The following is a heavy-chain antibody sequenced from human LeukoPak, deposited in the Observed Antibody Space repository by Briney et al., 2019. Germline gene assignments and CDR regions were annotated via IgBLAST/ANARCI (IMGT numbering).Heavy chain of an antibody. CDR1: GGSISSGSCY. J-gene: IGHJ4*02. CDR2: IYTSGST. CDR3: AREDSSGYYYGRPDY. V-gene: IGHV4-61*02. Sequence: SQTLSLTCTVSGGSISSGSCYWSWIRQPAGKGLEWIGRIYTSGSTNYNPSLKSRVTISVDTSKNQFSLKLSSVTAADTAVYYCAREDSSGYYYGRPDYCGQGTLVTVSS. D-gene: IGHD3-22*01.